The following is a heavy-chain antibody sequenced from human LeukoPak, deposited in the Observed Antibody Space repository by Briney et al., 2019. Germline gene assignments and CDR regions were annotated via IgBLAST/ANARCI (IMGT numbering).Heavy chain of an antibody. CDR2: IYYSRNT. V-gene: IGHV4-39*01. CDR3: ARHADSGFGQLAFDY. D-gene: IGHD3-10*01. J-gene: IGHJ4*02. Sequence: SSETLSLTCTVSGGSISGSSYYWGWIRQPPGKGLEWIGSIYYSRNTYYNPSLKSRVTISVDTSKNQFSLKLSSVTAADTAVYYCARHADSGFGQLAFDYWGQGTLVTVSS. CDR1: GGSISGSSYY.